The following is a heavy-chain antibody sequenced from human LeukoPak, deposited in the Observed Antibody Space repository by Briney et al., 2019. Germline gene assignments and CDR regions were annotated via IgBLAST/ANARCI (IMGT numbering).Heavy chain of an antibody. J-gene: IGHJ4*02. CDR2: IYHSGST. CDR3: ARHAQRKFFDY. CDR1: GGSISSYY. D-gene: IGHD1-1*01. V-gene: IGHV4-59*08. Sequence: SGTLSLTCTVSGGSISSYYWTWIRQPPGKALEWIGTIYHSGSTDDNPSLKSRVTMSVDTSKNQFSLKLTSVTAADTAVYYCARHAQRKFFDYWGQGTLVTVSS.